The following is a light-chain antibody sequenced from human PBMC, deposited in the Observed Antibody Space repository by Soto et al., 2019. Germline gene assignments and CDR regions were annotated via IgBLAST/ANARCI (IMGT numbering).Light chain of an antibody. CDR3: SSYTTSSSYV. J-gene: IGLJ1*01. CDR1: SSDVGGFNY. Sequence: QSALTQPASVSGSPGQSITISCTGTSSDVGGFNYVSWYQQHPGKAPKLLLFDVYSRPSGIANRFSGSQSGNTASLTISGLQSEDEAAYYCSSYTTSSSYVFGAGTKGTVL. CDR2: DVY. V-gene: IGLV2-14*01.